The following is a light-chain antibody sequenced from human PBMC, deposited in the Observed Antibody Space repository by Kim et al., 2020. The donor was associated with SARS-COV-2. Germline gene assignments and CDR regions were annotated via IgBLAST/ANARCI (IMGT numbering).Light chain of an antibody. V-gene: IGKV1-33*01. Sequence: DILMTQSPSSLSGSVGDRVTITCQASQDIGKHLIWYHQKPGKAPKLMIYDVFNLERGVPSRFSGSGSGADFTFTITSLQPEDIGTYYCLQYAKVPHTFGQGTKLEI. CDR1: QDIGKH. J-gene: IGKJ2*01. CDR2: DVF. CDR3: LQYAKVPHT.